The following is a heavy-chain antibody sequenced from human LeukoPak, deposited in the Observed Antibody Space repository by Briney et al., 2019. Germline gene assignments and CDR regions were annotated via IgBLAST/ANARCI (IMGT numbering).Heavy chain of an antibody. Sequence: GESLKISCKDFDSSLTFYWISWVRQRPGKGLEWKGKIALSASQATYNPSFQGHVTISADKSINTVYLYWSSLEASDTAMYYCTWGTSSTKIDSWGREPWSPSPQ. J-gene: IGHJ4*02. CDR3: TWGTSSTKIDS. CDR2: IALSASQA. CDR1: DSSLTFYW. D-gene: IGHD3-16*01. V-gene: IGHV5-10-1*01.